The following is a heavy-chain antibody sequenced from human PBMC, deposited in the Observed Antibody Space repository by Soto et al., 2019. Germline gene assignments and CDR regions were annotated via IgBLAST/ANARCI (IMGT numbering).Heavy chain of an antibody. J-gene: IGHJ5*02. V-gene: IGHV4-61*01. CDR3: ARFGDSSDP. CDR1: GGSVSSGSYY. CDR2: IYYSGST. D-gene: IGHD4-17*01. Sequence: SETLSLTCTVSGGSVSSGSYYWSWIRQPPGKGLEWIGYIYYSGSTNYNPSLKSRVTISVDTSKNQFSLELSSVTAADTAVYYCARFGDSSDPWGQGTLVTVS.